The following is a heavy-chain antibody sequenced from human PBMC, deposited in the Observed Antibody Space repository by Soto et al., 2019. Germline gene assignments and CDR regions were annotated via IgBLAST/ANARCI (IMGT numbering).Heavy chain of an antibody. V-gene: IGHV4-34*01. CDR3: ARGPFMITFGGVIVLGGRRKHHMDV. CDR1: GGSFSGYC. D-gene: IGHD3-16*02. CDR2: INHSGST. J-gene: IGHJ6*02. Sequence: SETLSLTCAVYGGSFSGYCWSWIRQPPGKGLEWIGEINHSGSTNHNPSLKSRVTISVDTSKNQFSLKLSSVTAADTAVYYCARGPFMITFGGVIVLGGRRKHHMDVWGQGTTVTVSS.